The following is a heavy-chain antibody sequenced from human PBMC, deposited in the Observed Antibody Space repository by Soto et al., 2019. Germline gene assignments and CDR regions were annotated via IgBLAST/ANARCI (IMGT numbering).Heavy chain of an antibody. CDR3: ATGGGALDI. D-gene: IGHD3-10*01. CDR1: GNIVTTYG. Sequence: QVRLVQSGAEVSEPGATVKVSCKAFGNIVTTYGINWVRQAPGQGLEWMGCISGYTGNAHYSPKVQGRVIMTTDTSTATAYMELSSLTSDDTALYDCATGGGALDIWGQGKMVSVSS. V-gene: IGHV1-18*01. CDR2: ISGYTGNA. J-gene: IGHJ3*02.